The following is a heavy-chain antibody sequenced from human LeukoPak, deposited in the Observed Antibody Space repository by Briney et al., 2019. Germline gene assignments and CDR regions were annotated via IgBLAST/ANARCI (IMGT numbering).Heavy chain of an antibody. D-gene: IGHD1-26*01. CDR3: ARARRIVGATRLFWFDP. CDR2: INPNSGGT. Sequence: ASVKVSCKASGYTFTGYYMHWVRQAPGQGLEWMGWINPNSGGTNYAQKFQGRVTMTRNTSISTAYMELSSLRSEDTAVYYCARARRIVGATRLFWFDPWGQGTLVTVSS. CDR1: GYTFTGYY. J-gene: IGHJ5*02. V-gene: IGHV1-2*02.